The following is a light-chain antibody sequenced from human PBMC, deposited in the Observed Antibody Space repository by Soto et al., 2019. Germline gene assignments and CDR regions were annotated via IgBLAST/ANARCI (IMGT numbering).Light chain of an antibody. CDR3: TAYAGSNIPVV. CDR1: SSDVGGYNF. Sequence: QSVLTQPPSASGSPGQSVTISCTGTSSDVGGYNFVSWYQQHPGKAPKLMIYDVSKRPSGVPDRFSGSKSGNTASLTVSGLQADDEADYYCTAYAGSNIPVVFGGGTKLTVL. J-gene: IGLJ2*01. V-gene: IGLV2-8*01. CDR2: DVS.